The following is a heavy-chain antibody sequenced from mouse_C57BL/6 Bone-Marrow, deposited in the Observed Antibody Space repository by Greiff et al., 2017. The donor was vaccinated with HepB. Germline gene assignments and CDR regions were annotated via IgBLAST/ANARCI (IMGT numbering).Heavy chain of an antibody. CDR1: GYTFTSYW. V-gene: IGHV1-50*01. J-gene: IGHJ3*01. CDR2: IDPSDSYT. CDR3: ARGGLRFAY. Sequence: QVHVKQPGAELVKPGASVKLSCKASGYTFTSYWMQWVKQRPGQGLEWIGEIDPSDSYTNYNQKFKGKATLTVDTSSSTAYMQLSSLTSEDSAVYYCARGGLRFAYWGQGTLVTVSA. D-gene: IGHD2-13*01.